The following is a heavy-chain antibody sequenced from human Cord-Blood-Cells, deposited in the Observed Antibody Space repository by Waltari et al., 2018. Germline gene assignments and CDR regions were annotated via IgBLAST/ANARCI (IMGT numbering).Heavy chain of an antibody. CDR1: GGSISSRSYY. J-gene: IGHJ4*02. CDR3: ARPGTTGTTGFDY. V-gene: IGHV4-39*07. D-gene: IGHD1-1*01. Sequence: QLQLQESGPGLVKPSETLSLTCTVPGGSISSRSYYGGWIRQPPGKGLEWIGSIYYSGSTYYNPSLKSRVTISVDTSKNQFSLKLSSVTAADTAVYYCARPGTTGTTGFDYWGQGTLVTVSS. CDR2: IYYSGST.